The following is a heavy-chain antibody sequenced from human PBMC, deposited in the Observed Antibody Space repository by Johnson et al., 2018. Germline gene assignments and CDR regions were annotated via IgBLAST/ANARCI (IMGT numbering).Heavy chain of an antibody. CDR3: ARSVTPGGGDFQH. V-gene: IGHV5-51*01. J-gene: IGHJ1*01. Sequence: EVQLVESGAEVKKPGESLKISCKGSGYSFISYWIGWVRQMPGKGLEWMGIIYPGDSDSRYSPSFQGQVTISADRSITTASLQWSSLKASDTARYYWARSVTPGGGDFQHWGQGTLVTVSS. D-gene: IGHD4-11*01. CDR1: GYSFISYW. CDR2: IYPGDSDS.